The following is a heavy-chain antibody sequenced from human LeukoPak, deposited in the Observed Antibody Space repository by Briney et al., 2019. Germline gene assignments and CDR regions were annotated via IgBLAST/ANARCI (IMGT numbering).Heavy chain of an antibody. Sequence: ASVKVSCKASGGTFSSYAISWVRQAPGQGLEWMGWISAYNGNTNYAQKLQGRVTMTTDTSTSTAYMELRSLRSDDTAVYYCARPSTRITIFGVVITHFDYWGQGTLVTVSS. CDR2: ISAYNGNT. CDR1: GGTFSSYA. V-gene: IGHV1-18*01. D-gene: IGHD3-3*01. CDR3: ARPSTRITIFGVVITHFDY. J-gene: IGHJ4*02.